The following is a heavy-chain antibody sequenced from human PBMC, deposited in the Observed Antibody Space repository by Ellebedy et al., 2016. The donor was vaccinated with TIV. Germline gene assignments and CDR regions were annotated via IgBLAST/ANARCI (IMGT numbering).Heavy chain of an antibody. V-gene: IGHV3-23*01. CDR2: IGAGGDRT. J-gene: IGHJ5*02. D-gene: IGHD2-15*01. CDR3: ARDWGGYCSGVSCYGNWFDP. CDR1: GFTFSTYA. Sequence: GESLKISCAASGFTFSTYAMSWVRQAPGKGLEWVSAIGAGGDRTYYGDFVKGRFTISRDDSKNTLSLQMNSLRVEDTAVYYCARDWGGYCSGVSCYGNWFDPWGQGTLVTVSS.